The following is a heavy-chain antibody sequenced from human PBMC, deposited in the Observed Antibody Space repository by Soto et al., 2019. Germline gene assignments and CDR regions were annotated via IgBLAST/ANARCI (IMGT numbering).Heavy chain of an antibody. CDR1: GYTFTSYV. D-gene: IGHD3-22*01. CDR3: AREKYYDMPPYYYDSPDAFDI. CDR2: INADNANT. Sequence: ASVKVSCKASGYTFTSYVMHWVRQAPGQRLEWMGWINADNANTKYSQKFQGRVTITRDTSASTAYMELSSLRSEDTAVYYCAREKYYDMPPYYYDSPDAFDIWGQGTMVTVSS. V-gene: IGHV1-3*01. J-gene: IGHJ3*02.